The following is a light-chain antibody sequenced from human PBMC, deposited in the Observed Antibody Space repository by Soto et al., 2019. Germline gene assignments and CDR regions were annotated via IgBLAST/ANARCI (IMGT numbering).Light chain of an antibody. Sequence: DIQLTQSPSFLSASVGDRVTITCRASQGISSNLAWYQQNPGKAPKLLIYGASTLQSGVPSRFSGSGSVTEFTLTISSLQPEDFATYYCQQLNSYPLTFGGGTKVEIK. CDR3: QQLNSYPLT. CDR2: GAS. CDR1: QGISSN. V-gene: IGKV1-9*01. J-gene: IGKJ4*01.